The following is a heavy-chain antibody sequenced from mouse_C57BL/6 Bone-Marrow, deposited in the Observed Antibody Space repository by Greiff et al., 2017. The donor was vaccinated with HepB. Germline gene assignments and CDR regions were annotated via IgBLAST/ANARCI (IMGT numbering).Heavy chain of an antibody. CDR1: GFTFSSYA. CDR3: ARGSSYEDYFDY. J-gene: IGHJ2*01. V-gene: IGHV5-4*01. D-gene: IGHD1-1*01. CDR2: ISDGGSYT. Sequence: EVQLQESGGGLVKPGGSLKLSCAASGFTFSSYAMSWVRQTPEKRLEWVATISDGGSYTYYPDNVKGRFTISRDNAKNNLYLQMSHLKSEDTAMYYCARGSSYEDYFDYWGQGTTLTVSS.